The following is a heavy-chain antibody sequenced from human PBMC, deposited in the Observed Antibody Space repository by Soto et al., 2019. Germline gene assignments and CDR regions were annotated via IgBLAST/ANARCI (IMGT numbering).Heavy chain of an antibody. V-gene: IGHV3-30-3*01. J-gene: IGHJ6*02. CDR2: ISYDGSNK. Sequence: GGSLRLSCAASGFTFSSYAMHWVRQAPGKGLEWVAVISYDGSNKYYADSVKGRFTISRDNSKNTLYLQMNSLRAEDTAVYYCARDHPEQWLAIPDYYYGMDVWGQGTTVTVSS. CDR3: ARDHPEQWLAIPDYYYGMDV. CDR1: GFTFSSYA. D-gene: IGHD6-19*01.